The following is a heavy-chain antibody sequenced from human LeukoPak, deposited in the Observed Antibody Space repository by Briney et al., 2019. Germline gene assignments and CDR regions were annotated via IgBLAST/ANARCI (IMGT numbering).Heavy chain of an antibody. CDR3: AKTASGPNYYYGLDV. V-gene: IGHV1-69*02. CDR1: GGSFSGYS. Sequence: SVKVSCKPSGGSFSGYSISWVRQAPGQGLEWMGRIIPMTDVSAYAQKFQGRVTITAAYMELSSLEPDDTAVYYCAKTASGPNYYYGLDVWGQGTTVSVSS. J-gene: IGHJ6*02. D-gene: IGHD6-13*01. CDR2: IIPMTDVS.